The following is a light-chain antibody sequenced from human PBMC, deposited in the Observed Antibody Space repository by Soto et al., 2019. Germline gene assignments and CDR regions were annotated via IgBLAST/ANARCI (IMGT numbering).Light chain of an antibody. CDR2: DVS. CDR1: QGVTTN. Sequence: EIVMTQSPGTLSVSPGERATLSCRAGQGVTTNFAWYQQKSGQSPRLLIYDVSIRATGVPARFSGTGSETDFTLTISSLEPEDFAVYYCQQRSNWPQTFGQGTKVDIK. J-gene: IGKJ1*01. V-gene: IGKV3-11*01. CDR3: QQRSNWPQT.